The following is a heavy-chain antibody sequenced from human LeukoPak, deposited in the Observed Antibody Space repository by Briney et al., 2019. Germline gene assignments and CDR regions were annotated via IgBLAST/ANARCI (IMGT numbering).Heavy chain of an antibody. Sequence: GGSLRLSCAASGFTFDDYGMSWVRQAPGKGLGWVSGINWNGGSTGYADSVKGRFTVSRDNAKNSLYLQMNSLRAEDTSFYYCARVRDIGYDTSTSDWGQGTLVTVSS. CDR2: INWNGGST. CDR3: ARVRDIGYDTSTSD. CDR1: GFTFDDYG. V-gene: IGHV3-20*04. J-gene: IGHJ4*02. D-gene: IGHD3-22*01.